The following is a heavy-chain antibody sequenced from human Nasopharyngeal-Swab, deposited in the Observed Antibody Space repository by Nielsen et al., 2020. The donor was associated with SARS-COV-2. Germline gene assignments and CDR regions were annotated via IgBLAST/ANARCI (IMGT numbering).Heavy chain of an antibody. D-gene: IGHD6-19*01. CDR3: ARERYSSGWTTLGGSAYSYYGMDV. Sequence: ASVKVSCKVSGYTLTELSMHWVRQAPGKGLEWMGGFDPEDGETIYAQKFQGRVTITADESTSTAYMELSSLRSEDTAVYYCARERYSSGWTTLGGSAYSYYGMDVWGQGTTVTVSS. CDR1: GYTLTELS. CDR2: FDPEDGET. V-gene: IGHV1-24*01. J-gene: IGHJ6*02.